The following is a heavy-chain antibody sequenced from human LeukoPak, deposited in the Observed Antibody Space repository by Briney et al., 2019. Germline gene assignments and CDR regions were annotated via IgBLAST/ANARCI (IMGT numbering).Heavy chain of an antibody. CDR2: MNHSGST. Sequence: SETLSLTCAVYGGSFSGYYWSWIRQPPGKGLEWIGEMNHSGSTNYNPSLKSRVTISVDTSKNQFSLKLSSVTAADTAVYYCATRTGFGRGPSWLDPWGQGTLVTVSS. V-gene: IGHV4-34*01. J-gene: IGHJ5*02. CDR1: GGSFSGYY. CDR3: ATRTGFGRGPSWLDP. D-gene: IGHD3-10*01.